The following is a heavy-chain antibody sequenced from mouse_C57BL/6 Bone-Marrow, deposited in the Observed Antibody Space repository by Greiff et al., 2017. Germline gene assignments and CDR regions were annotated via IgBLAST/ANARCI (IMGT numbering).Heavy chain of an antibody. Sequence: QVQLQQSGPELARPWASVKLSCQAFYTFFRRVHFAIRDTNYWMQWVKQRPGQGLEGSGAIYPGNGDTSYNPKFKGKATLTADKASSTDYMPLSRMTSEDSAVYYCAWSNWDDWYFDVWGTGTTVTVSS. CDR1: YTFFRRVH. J-gene: IGHJ1*03. CDR3: SEDSAVYYCAWSNWDDWYFDV. D-gene: IGHD4-1*02. V-gene: IGHV1-87*01. CDR2: GQGLEGSG.